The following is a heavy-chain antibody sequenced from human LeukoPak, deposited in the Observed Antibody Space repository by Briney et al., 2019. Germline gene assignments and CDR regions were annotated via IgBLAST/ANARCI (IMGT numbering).Heavy chain of an antibody. CDR3: ARSHNVLLWFGELFSHYYGMDV. V-gene: IGHV5-10-1*01. J-gene: IGHJ6*04. Sequence: GESLKICCKGSGYSFTSYWISWVRQMPGKGLGWVGRIDPSDSYTNYSPSFQGHVTISADKSISTAYLQWSSLKASDTAMYYCARSHNVLLWFGELFSHYYGMDVWGKGTTVTVSS. CDR1: GYSFTSYW. CDR2: IDPSDSYT. D-gene: IGHD3-10*01.